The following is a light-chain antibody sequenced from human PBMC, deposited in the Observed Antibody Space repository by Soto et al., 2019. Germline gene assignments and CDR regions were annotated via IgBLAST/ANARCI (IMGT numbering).Light chain of an antibody. CDR1: QSVSSF. CDR2: DVS. J-gene: IGKJ4*01. Sequence: EIVLTQSPATLSLSRGERATLSCRASQSVSSFLAWYQQKPGQAPRLLIYDVSNRATGIPAKFSGSGSGTDFTLTISSLEPEDFAVYYCQQRANWPRTVGGGTKVDSK. V-gene: IGKV3-11*01. CDR3: QQRANWPRT.